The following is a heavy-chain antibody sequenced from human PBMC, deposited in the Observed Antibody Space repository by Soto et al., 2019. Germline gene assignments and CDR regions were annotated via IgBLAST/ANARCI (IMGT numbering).Heavy chain of an antibody. V-gene: IGHV5-51*01. CDR3: ARQLGELSSYYYYYMDV. D-gene: IGHD3-10*01. CDR2: IYPGDSDT. Sequence: GESLKISCKGSGYSFTSYWIGWVRQMPGKGLEWMGIIYPGDSDTRYSPSFQGQVTISADKSISTAYLQWSSLKASDTAMYYCARQLGELSSYYYYYMDVWGKGTTVTVSS. J-gene: IGHJ6*03. CDR1: GYSFTSYW.